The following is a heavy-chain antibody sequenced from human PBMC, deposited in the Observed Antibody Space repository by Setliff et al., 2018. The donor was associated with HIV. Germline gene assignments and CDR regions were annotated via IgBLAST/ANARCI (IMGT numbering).Heavy chain of an antibody. Sequence: ASVKVSCKASGFILTSNYMHWVRQAPGQGLEWMGIMNPNDGGTQYAQNFRGRVSMTRDTSTTTVYMELYSLRSEDTAVYHCARSDISGTGYFDSWGQGTLVTVSS. D-gene: IGHD1-20*01. CDR3: ARSDISGTGYFDS. J-gene: IGHJ4*02. CDR2: MNPNDGGT. CDR1: GFILTSNY. V-gene: IGHV1-46*01.